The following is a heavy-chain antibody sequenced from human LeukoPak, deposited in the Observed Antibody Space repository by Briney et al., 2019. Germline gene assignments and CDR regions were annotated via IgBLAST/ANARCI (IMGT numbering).Heavy chain of an antibody. J-gene: IGHJ6*03. V-gene: IGHV3-74*01. Sequence: GGSLRLSCAASGFTFSNYWMHWVRQAPGKGLVWVSRINSDGINTSYADSVKGRFTISRDNAKNTLNLQMNSLRAEDTAVYYCAKAVTMVRPYYYYYMDVWGKGTTVTISS. CDR3: AKAVTMVRPYYYYYMDV. D-gene: IGHD3-10*01. CDR1: GFTFSNYW. CDR2: INSDGINT.